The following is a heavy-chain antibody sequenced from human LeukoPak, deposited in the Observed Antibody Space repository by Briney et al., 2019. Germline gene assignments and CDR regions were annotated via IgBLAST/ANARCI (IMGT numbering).Heavy chain of an antibody. D-gene: IGHD4-11*01. CDR3: ARGTDRSKAGDH. J-gene: IGHJ4*02. CDR1: GGSFTGYY. V-gene: IGHV4-34*01. CDR2: IHPSGNF. Sequence: PSETLSLTCAVYGGSFTGYYYSWIRQPPGKGLEWVGEIHPSGNFNYNPSLESRVTMSADTSKNQFSLRLTSATAADTAFYYCARGTDRSKAGDHWGQGTLIIVSS.